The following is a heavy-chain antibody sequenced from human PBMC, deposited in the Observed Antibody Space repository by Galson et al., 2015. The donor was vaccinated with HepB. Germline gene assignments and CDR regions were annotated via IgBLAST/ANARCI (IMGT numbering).Heavy chain of an antibody. CDR3: ARDRDIVATSFFNY. CDR2: ISYDGSNK. Sequence: SLRLSCAASGFTFSSYAMHWVRQAPGKGLEWVAVISYDGSNKYYADSVKGRLTISRDNSKNTLYLQMNSLRAEDTAVYYCARDRDIVATSFFNYWGQGTLVTVSS. D-gene: IGHD5-12*01. V-gene: IGHV3-30*04. CDR1: GFTFSSYA. J-gene: IGHJ4*02.